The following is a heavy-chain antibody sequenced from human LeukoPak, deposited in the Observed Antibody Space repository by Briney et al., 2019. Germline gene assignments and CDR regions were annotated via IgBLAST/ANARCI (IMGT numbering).Heavy chain of an antibody. CDR2: IKSKTDGGTT. D-gene: IGHD4-11*01. J-gene: IGHJ4*02. CDR1: GFTFSNAW. V-gene: IGHV3-15*01. Sequence: GGSLRLSCAASGFTFSNAWMSWVRQPPGKGLEWVGRIKSKTDGGTTDYAAPVKGRFTISRDDSKNTLYLQMNSLRAEDTAVYYCAKVSNYGIIDYWGQGTLVTVSS. CDR3: AKVSNYGIIDY.